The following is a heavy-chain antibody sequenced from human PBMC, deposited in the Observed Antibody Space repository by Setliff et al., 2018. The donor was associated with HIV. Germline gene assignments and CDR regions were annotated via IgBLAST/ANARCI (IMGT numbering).Heavy chain of an antibody. CDR2: IYNTGRT. V-gene: IGHV4-39*01. CDR1: GGSISSSGYY. CDR3: ARHTTWFSGYFDN. J-gene: IGHJ4*02. D-gene: IGHD3-10*01. Sequence: SETLSLTCTVSGGSISSSGYYWGWVRQPPGRGLEWIATIYNTGRTFYNPSLQSRFTISIDTSRHQFSLKVTSVTAADTAVYYCARHTTWFSGYFDNWGQGALVTVSS.